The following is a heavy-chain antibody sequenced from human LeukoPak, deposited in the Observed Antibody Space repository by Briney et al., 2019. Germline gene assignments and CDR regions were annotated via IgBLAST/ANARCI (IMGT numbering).Heavy chain of an antibody. CDR1: GGTFSSYA. D-gene: IGHD6-13*01. CDR2: IIPIFGTA. V-gene: IGHV1-69*13. CDR3: ARTSYSSSLALGYYYYMDV. Sequence: GASVKVSCKASGGTFSSYAISWVRQAPGQGLEWMGGIIPIFGTANYAQKFQGRVTITADESTSTAYMELSSLRSEDTAVYYCARTSYSSSLALGYYYYMDVWGKGTTVTISS. J-gene: IGHJ6*03.